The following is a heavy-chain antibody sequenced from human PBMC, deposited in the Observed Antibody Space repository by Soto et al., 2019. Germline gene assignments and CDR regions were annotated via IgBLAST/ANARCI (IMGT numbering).Heavy chain of an antibody. Sequence: SETLSLTCTVSGGSISSGDYYWSWIRQPPGKGLEWIGYIYYSGSTYYNPSLKSRVTISVDTSKNQFSLKLSSVTAADTAVYYCARVSHDFWSGYPPPVFGMDVWGQGITVTVSS. V-gene: IGHV4-30-4*01. CDR1: GGSISSGDYY. D-gene: IGHD3-3*01. J-gene: IGHJ6*02. CDR2: IYYSGST. CDR3: ARVSHDFWSGYPPPVFGMDV.